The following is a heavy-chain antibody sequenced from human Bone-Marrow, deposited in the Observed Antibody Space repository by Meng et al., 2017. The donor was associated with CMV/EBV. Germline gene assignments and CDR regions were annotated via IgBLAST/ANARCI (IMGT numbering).Heavy chain of an antibody. CDR1: GFTFSSYG. J-gene: IGHJ4*02. CDR3: AKKVSGNAPLDY. CDR2: ISGGGSTT. V-gene: IGHV3-23*01. Sequence: GESLKISCAASGFTFSSYGMHWVRQAPGKGLKWVSVISGGGSTTYYADSVKGRFTLSRDNSKNTVYLQMNSLRADDTAVHYCAKKVSGNAPLDYWGQGTLVTVSS. D-gene: IGHD5/OR15-5a*01.